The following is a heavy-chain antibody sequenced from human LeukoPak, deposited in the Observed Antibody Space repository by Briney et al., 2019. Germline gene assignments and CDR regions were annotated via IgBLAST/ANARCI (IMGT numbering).Heavy chain of an antibody. CDR1: GFIFSSYS. V-gene: IGHV3-15*07. CDR2: IKSKTDGGTT. Sequence: PGGSLRLSCAASGFIFSSYSMNWVRQAPGKGLEWVGRIKSKTDGGTTDYAAPVKGRFTISRDDSKNTLYLQMNSLKTEDTAVYYCTTPYYDFWSGYIPYGMDVWGQGTTVTVSS. J-gene: IGHJ6*02. CDR3: TTPYYDFWSGYIPYGMDV. D-gene: IGHD3-3*01.